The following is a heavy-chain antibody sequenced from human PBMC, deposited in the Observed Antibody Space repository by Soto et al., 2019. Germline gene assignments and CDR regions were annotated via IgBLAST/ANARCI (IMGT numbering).Heavy chain of an antibody. CDR2: IWYDGSNK. V-gene: IGHV3-33*01. Sequence: PGGSLRLSCAASGFTFSSYGMHWVRQAPGKGLEWVAVIWYDGSNKYYADSVKGRFTISRDNSKNTLYLQMNSLRAEDTAVYYCARESNMVRGVITLTSLDYWGQGTLVTVSS. CDR3: ARESNMVRGVITLTSLDY. CDR1: GFTFSSYG. J-gene: IGHJ4*02. D-gene: IGHD3-10*01.